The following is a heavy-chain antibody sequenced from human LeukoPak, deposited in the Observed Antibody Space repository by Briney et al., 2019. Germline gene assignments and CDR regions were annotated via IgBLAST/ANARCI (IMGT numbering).Heavy chain of an antibody. J-gene: IGHJ3*02. Sequence: ASVKVSCKASGYTFTSYGISWVRQAPGQGLEWMGWISAYNGNTNYAQKLQGRVTMTTDTSTSTAYMELRSLRSDDTAVYYCARDPADDLTGSSFGAFDIWGQGTMVTVSS. D-gene: IGHD3-9*01. CDR1: GYTFTSYG. CDR3: ARDPADDLTGSSFGAFDI. CDR2: ISAYNGNT. V-gene: IGHV1-18*01.